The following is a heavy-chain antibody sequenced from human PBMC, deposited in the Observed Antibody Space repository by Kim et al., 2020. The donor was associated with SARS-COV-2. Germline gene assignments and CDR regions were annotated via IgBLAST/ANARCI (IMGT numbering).Heavy chain of an antibody. V-gene: IGHV4-59*09. J-gene: IGHJ4*02. CDR3: ARGGSSGYYYG. D-gene: IGHD3-22*01. Sequence: TNSNPSLKRRVTRSVDTSKNQFSLKRSSVTAADTAVYYCARGGSSGYYYGWGQGTLVTVSS. CDR2: T.